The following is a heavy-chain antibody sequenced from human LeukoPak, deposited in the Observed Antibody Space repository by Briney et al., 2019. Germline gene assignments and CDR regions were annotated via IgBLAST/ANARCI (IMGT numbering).Heavy chain of an antibody. CDR1: GFTFSGSA. Sequence: GGSLRLSCTASGFTFSGSAMHWVRQASGKGLEWVGRIRSKANSYATAYAASVKGRFTISRDDSKNTAYLQMNSLKTEDTAVYYCTSSPGYYMPRWGQGTLVTVSS. J-gene: IGHJ4*02. CDR2: IRSKANSYAT. D-gene: IGHD3-9*01. CDR3: TSSPGYYMPR. V-gene: IGHV3-73*01.